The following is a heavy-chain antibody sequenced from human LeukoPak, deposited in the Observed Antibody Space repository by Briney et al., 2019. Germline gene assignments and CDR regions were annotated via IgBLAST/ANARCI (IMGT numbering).Heavy chain of an antibody. J-gene: IGHJ3*02. CDR1: GGTFSSYA. V-gene: IGHV1-69*01. D-gene: IGHD1-7*01. CDR2: IIPISGTA. CDR3: ARDGFNWNYGSAFDI. Sequence: GASVKVSCKASGGTFSSYAISWVRQAPGQGLEWLGGIIPISGTANYAQKFQGRVTITADESTSTAYMELSSLRSDDTAVYYCARDGFNWNYGSAFDIWGQGTMVTVSS.